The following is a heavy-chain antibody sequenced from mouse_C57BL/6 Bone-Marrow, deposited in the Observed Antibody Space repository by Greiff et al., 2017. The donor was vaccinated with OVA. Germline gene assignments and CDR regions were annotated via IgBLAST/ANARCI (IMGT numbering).Heavy chain of an antibody. Sequence: VQLQQSGPELVKPGASVKISCKASGYSFTDYNMHWVKQSTGKSLEWIGGINPNYGTTSYNQKFKGKATLTVDQSSSAAYMQLNSLTSEDSAVYYCARYDYGHCYFEVGGTGTTVTVSS. CDR3: ARYDYGHCYFEV. CDR1: GYSFTDYN. V-gene: IGHV1-39*01. CDR2: INPNYGTT. D-gene: IGHD2-4*01. J-gene: IGHJ1*03.